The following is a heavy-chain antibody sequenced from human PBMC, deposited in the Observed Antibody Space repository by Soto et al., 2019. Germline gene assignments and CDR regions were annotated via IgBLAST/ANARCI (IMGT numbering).Heavy chain of an antibody. D-gene: IGHD5-18*01. J-gene: IGHJ4*02. CDR1: DDSFSGYY. V-gene: IGHV4-34*01. CDR3: ARGRRMSTANHFDF. Sequence: SETLSLTCAVYDDSFSGYYWTWIRQPAGKGLEWIGEINHSGSTNYNPSLKSRVTISVDTSKNQFSLKLSSVTAADTAVYYCARGRRMSTANHFDFWGQGTLVTVSS. CDR2: INHSGST.